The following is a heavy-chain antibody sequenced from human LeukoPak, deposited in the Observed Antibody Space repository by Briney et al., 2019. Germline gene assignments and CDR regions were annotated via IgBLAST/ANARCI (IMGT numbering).Heavy chain of an antibody. J-gene: IGHJ4*02. V-gene: IGHV4-39*01. CDR2: IYDSGST. D-gene: IGHD3/OR15-3a*01. CDR1: GGSIRSSYYY. CDR3: ARLRTGAHFDY. Sequence: SETLSLTCTVSGGSIRSSYYYWGWIRQPPGKGLEWIGSIYDSGSTYYNPSLKSRVTISVDTSKNQFSLKLSSVTAADTAVYYCARLRTGAHFDYWGQGTLVTVSS.